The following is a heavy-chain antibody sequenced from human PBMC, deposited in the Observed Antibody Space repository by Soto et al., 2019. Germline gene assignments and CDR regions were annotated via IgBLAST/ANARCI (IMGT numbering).Heavy chain of an antibody. D-gene: IGHD6-13*01. CDR1: GYTFTSYG. J-gene: IGHJ6*02. V-gene: IGHV1-18*04. CDR3: EGDYPDSSGWYRLFYYYYGMDV. Sequence: ASVKVSCKASGYTFTSYGISWVRQAPGQGLEWMGWISAYNGNTNYAQKLQGRVTMTTDTSTSTAYMELRSLRSDDTAVYYCEGDYPDSSGWYRLFYYYYGMDVWGQGTTVTVSS. CDR2: ISAYNGNT.